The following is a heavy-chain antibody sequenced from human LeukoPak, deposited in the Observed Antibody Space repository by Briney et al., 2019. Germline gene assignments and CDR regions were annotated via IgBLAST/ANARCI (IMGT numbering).Heavy chain of an antibody. D-gene: IGHD6-19*01. J-gene: IGHJ4*02. Sequence: GRSLRLSCAASGFTFDDYAMHWVRPAPGKGLEWVSGISGNSGSIGYADSVKGRFTISRDNAKNSLYLQLNSLRAEDTALYYCAKDITIGWTPRDYFDYWGQGTLVTVSS. CDR2: ISGNSGSI. V-gene: IGHV3-9*01. CDR3: AKDITIGWTPRDYFDY. CDR1: GFTFDDYA.